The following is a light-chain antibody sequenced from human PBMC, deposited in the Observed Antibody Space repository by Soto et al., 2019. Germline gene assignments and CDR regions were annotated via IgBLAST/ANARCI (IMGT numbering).Light chain of an antibody. CDR2: GAS. CDR3: QQYGSSPLT. CDR1: QSVSSSY. V-gene: IGKV3-20*01. Sequence: EIVLTQSPGTLSLSPGARATLSCRASQSVSSSYLAWYQQKPGQAPRLLIYGASSRATGIPDRFSGSGSGTDFTLTIRRLEPEDCGVYYCQQYGSSPLTFGGGTKVEIK. J-gene: IGKJ4*01.